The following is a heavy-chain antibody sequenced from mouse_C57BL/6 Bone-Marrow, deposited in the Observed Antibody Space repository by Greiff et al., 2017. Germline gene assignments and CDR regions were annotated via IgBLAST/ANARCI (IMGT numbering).Heavy chain of an antibody. V-gene: IGHV14-4*01. CDR2: IEPENGDT. CDR3: SYDGYYFYAMDY. CDR1: GFNIKDDY. J-gene: IGHJ4*01. Sequence: EVQLQQSGAELVRPGASVKLSCTASGFNIKDDYMHWVKQRPEQGLEWIGWIEPENGDTESASKFQGKAPITAYTSSNTAYLQLRSLTSRDTADYYCSYDGYYFYAMDYWGQGTSVTVSS. D-gene: IGHD2-3*01.